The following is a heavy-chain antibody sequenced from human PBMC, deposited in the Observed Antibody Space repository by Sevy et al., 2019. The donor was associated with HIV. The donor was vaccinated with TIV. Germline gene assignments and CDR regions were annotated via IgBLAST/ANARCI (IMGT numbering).Heavy chain of an antibody. Sequence: GESLKISCKGSGYSFTSYWIGWVRQMPGKGLEWMGIIYLGDSDTRYSPSFQGQVTISADKSISTAYLQWSSLKASDTAMYYCARQKDYGDYVLASKTGNWFDPWGQGTLVTVSS. CDR1: GYSFTSYW. V-gene: IGHV5-51*01. CDR3: ARQKDYGDYVLASKTGNWFDP. D-gene: IGHD4-17*01. CDR2: IYLGDSDT. J-gene: IGHJ5*02.